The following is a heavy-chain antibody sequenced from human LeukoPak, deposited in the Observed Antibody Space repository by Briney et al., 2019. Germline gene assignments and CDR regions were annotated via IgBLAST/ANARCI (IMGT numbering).Heavy chain of an antibody. Sequence: SETLSLTCTVSGGSISSGGYYWSWIRQHPGKGLEWIGYIYYSGSTYYNPSLKSRVTISVDTSKNQFSLKLSSVTAADTAVYYCARGSWYEGYYFDYWGQGTLVTVSS. D-gene: IGHD6-13*01. J-gene: IGHJ4*02. CDR2: IYYSGST. CDR3: ARGSWYEGYYFDY. CDR1: GGSISSGGYY. V-gene: IGHV4-31*03.